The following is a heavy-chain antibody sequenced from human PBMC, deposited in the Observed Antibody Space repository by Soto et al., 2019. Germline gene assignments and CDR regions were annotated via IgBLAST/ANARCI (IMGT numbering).Heavy chain of an antibody. CDR3: ARQSGYDFWSGYSHYYYMDV. CDR2: IYYSGST. V-gene: IGHV4-39*01. CDR1: GGSVSSSSYY. Sequence: SDTLSITCTFSGGSVSSSSYYWGLIRQPPGKGLEWIGSIYYSGSTYYNPSLKSRVTISVDTSKNQFSLKLSSVTAADTAVYYCARQSGYDFWSGYSHYYYMDVWGKGTTVTVSS. J-gene: IGHJ6*03. D-gene: IGHD3-3*01.